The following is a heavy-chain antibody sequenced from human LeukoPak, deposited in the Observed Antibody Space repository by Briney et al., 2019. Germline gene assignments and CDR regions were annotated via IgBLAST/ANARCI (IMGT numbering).Heavy chain of an antibody. CDR1: GGSFSGYY. CDR2: INHSGST. Sequence: SETLSLTCAVYGGSFSGYYWSWIRQPPGKGLEWIGEINHSGSTNYNPSLKRRVTISVDTSKNQFSLKLRSVTAADTAVYYCASVDGVFDYWGQGTLVTVSS. V-gene: IGHV4-34*01. CDR3: ASVDGVFDY. J-gene: IGHJ4*02. D-gene: IGHD5-12*01.